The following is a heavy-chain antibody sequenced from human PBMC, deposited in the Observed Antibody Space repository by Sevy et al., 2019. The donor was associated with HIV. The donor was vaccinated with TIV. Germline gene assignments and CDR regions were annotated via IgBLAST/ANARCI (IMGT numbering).Heavy chain of an antibody. CDR2: ISSSGSSI. CDR3: TRNGGAFDNGFDP. CDR1: GFTFSSYD. Sequence: GSLRLSCTASGFTFSSYDMNWVRQAPGKGLEWVSKISSSGSSISYADSVKGRFTISRDNAKNSLNLQMNSLRAEDTAVYYCTRNGGAFDNGFDPWGQGTLVTVSS. J-gene: IGHJ5*02. D-gene: IGHD2-8*01. V-gene: IGHV3-48*03.